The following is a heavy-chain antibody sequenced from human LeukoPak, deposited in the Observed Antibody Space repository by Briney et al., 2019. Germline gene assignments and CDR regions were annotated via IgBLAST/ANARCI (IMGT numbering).Heavy chain of an antibody. D-gene: IGHD3-22*01. J-gene: IGHJ6*02. CDR2: IFYSGST. Sequence: KPSETLSLTCTVSGGSISSYYWSWIRHPPGKGLEWIGYIFYSGSTDYNPSLKSRVTISVDTSKNQFSLKLSSVTTADTAVYFCARSYDSGGYFYYGMDVWGQGTTVTVSS. V-gene: IGHV4-59*01. CDR1: GGSISSYY. CDR3: ARSYDSGGYFYYGMDV.